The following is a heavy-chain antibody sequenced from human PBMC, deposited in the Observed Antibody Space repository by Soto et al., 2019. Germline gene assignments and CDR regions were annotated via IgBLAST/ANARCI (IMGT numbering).Heavy chain of an antibody. J-gene: IGHJ4*02. V-gene: IGHV2-5*02. CDR3: AHSYYDFWSGYRAYYFDY. Sequence: QITLKESGPTLVKPTQTLTLTCTFSGFSLSTSGVGVGWIRQPPGKALEWLALIYWDDDKRYSPSLKSRLTITKDTSKNQVVLTMTNMDPVDTATYYCAHSYYDFWSGYRAYYFDYWGQGTLVTVSS. D-gene: IGHD3-3*01. CDR1: GFSLSTSGVG. CDR2: IYWDDDK.